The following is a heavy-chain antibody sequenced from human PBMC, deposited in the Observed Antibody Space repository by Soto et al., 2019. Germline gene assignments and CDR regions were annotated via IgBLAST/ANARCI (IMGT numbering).Heavy chain of an antibody. J-gene: IGHJ5*01. D-gene: IGHD3-16*01. Sequence: PGGSLRLSCTASGFTFSYYWMSWVRQAPGKGLEWVAIIKQDEGDKYYVDSVKGRFTISRDNAENSLYLQMNSLRAEDTAVYYCARGTNVDSAYRWFDSWGQGTLVTVSS. CDR1: GFTFSYYW. CDR3: ARGTNVDSAYRWFDS. V-gene: IGHV3-7*01. CDR2: IKQDEGDK.